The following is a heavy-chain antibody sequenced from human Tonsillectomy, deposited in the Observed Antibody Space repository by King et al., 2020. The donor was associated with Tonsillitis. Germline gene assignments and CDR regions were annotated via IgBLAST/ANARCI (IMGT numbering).Heavy chain of an antibody. J-gene: IGHJ6*02. D-gene: IGHD1-26*01. V-gene: IGHV3-33*05. CDR2: ISYDGDIK. Sequence: VQLVESGGGVVQPGRSLRLSCAASGFTFSAFGMHWVRQAPGKGLEWVAAISYDGDIKYSVDSVKGRFTISRDNSKNTLYLQMSSLRAEDTAVYYCGRDLNGTYEDYYCGMDVWGQGTTVSVSS. CDR3: GRDLNGTYEDYYCGMDV. CDR1: GFTFSAFG.